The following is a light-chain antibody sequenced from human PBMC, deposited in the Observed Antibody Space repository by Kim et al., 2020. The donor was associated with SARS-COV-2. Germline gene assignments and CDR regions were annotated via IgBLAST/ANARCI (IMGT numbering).Light chain of an antibody. J-gene: IGLJ3*02. CDR2: GNN. Sequence: QSVLTQPPSVSGAPGQRVTISCTGRSSNIGAGYDVHWYQQSPGTAPRLLIYGNNNRPSGVPDRFSGSQSGTSASLAITGLQAEDEADYYCQSYDSSLSGWVFGGGTQLTVL. CDR3: QSYDSSLSGWV. V-gene: IGLV1-40*01. CDR1: SSNIGAGYD.